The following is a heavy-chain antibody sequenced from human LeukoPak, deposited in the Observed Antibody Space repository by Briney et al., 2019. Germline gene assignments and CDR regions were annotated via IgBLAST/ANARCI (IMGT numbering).Heavy chain of an antibody. Sequence: PGGSLRLSCAASGFTFSGYAMSWVRQAPGKGLEWVSAISGSGGSTYYADSVKGRFTISRDNSKNTLYLQMNSLRAEDTAVYYCAKAQYSSGWYYDYWGQGTLVTVSS. CDR3: AKAQYSSGWYYDY. CDR1: GFTFSGYA. CDR2: ISGSGGST. D-gene: IGHD6-19*01. V-gene: IGHV3-23*01. J-gene: IGHJ4*02.